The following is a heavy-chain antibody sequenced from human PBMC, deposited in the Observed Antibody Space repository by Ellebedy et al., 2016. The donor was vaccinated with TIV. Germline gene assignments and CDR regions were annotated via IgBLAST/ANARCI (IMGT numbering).Heavy chain of an antibody. CDR1: GGSIRSSSYY. CDR2: IYYSGTT. Sequence: SETLSLXXTVSGGSIRSSSYYWGWIRQPPGKGLEWIGSIYYSGTTYYNPSLKSRVTISVDTSKNQFSLKLSSVTAADTAVYYCARRGVYCSSTSCSYFDYWGQGTLVTVSS. D-gene: IGHD2-2*01. CDR3: ARRGVYCSSTSCSYFDY. J-gene: IGHJ4*02. V-gene: IGHV4-39*07.